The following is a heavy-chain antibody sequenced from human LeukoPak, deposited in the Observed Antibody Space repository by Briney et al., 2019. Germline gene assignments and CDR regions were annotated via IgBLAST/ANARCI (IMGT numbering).Heavy chain of an antibody. V-gene: IGHV1-18*01. CDR2: SSAYNGNT. CDR3: ARDDLKPRGSWSDPELGD. D-gene: IGHD3-16*01. Sequence: ASVKVSCKASGYTFTSYGISWVRQAPGQGLECMGWSSAYNGNTNYAQKLQGRVTMTTDTSTSTAYMELRSLRSDDTAVYYCARDDLKPRGSWSDPELGDWGQGTLVTVSS. J-gene: IGHJ4*02. CDR1: GYTFTSYG.